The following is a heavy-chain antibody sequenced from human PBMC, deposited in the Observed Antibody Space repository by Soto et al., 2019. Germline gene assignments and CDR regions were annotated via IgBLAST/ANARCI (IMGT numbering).Heavy chain of an antibody. V-gene: IGHV4-59*01. CDR2: IYYSGST. J-gene: IGHJ1*01. CDR1: GGSISSYY. D-gene: IGHD3-22*01. Sequence: SETLSLTCTVSGGSISSYYWSWIRQPPGKGLEWIGYIYYSGSTNYNPSLKSRVTISVDTSKNQFSLRLSSVTAADTAVYYCARATHYFYSSGYYPEYFQHWGQGTLVIVSS. CDR3: ARATHYFYSSGYYPEYFQH.